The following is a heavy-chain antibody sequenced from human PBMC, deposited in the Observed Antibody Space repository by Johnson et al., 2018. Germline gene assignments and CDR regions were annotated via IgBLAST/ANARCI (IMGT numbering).Heavy chain of an antibody. CDR1: GFTFTNYG. CDR2: ISKDGSKK. D-gene: IGHD3-10*01. V-gene: IGHV3-30*18. CDR3: AKALWFGELYNDYYYYYGIDV. J-gene: IGHJ6*02. Sequence: QVQLQESGGGVVQPVRSLRLSCVVPGFTFTNYGLHWVRQAPGKGLEWVAVISKDGSKKYYADSVKGRFTISRANAKNSLYLQVNSLRAEETAVYYCAKALWFGELYNDYYYYYGIDVWGQGTTVTVSS.